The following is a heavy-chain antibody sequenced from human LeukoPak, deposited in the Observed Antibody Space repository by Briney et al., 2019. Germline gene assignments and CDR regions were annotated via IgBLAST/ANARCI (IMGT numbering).Heavy chain of an antibody. D-gene: IGHD5-18*01. V-gene: IGHV3-23*01. Sequence: GGSLRLSCAVSGFTFSSYAMSWVRQAPGKGLEWVSHISAGGGTTFYADSVKGRFTISRDNSKNTLFLEMNSLRAEDTAVYYCAKDIAQGYTFGSIEQDYWGQGTLVTVSS. J-gene: IGHJ4*02. CDR3: AKDIAQGYTFGSIEQDY. CDR2: ISAGGGTT. CDR1: GFTFSSYA.